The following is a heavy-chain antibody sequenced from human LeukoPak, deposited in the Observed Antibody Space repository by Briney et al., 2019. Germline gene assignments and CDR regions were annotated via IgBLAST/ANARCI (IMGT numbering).Heavy chain of an antibody. CDR2: IYYSGST. CDR1: GGSISSYY. CDR3: ARVRADSFDY. Sequence: SETLSLTCTVSGGSISSYYWSWIRQPPGKGLEWIGYIYYSGSTNYNPSLKSRVTISVDTSKNQFSLKLSSVTAADTAVYYCARVRADSFDYWGQGTLVTVSS. J-gene: IGHJ4*02. V-gene: IGHV4-59*12.